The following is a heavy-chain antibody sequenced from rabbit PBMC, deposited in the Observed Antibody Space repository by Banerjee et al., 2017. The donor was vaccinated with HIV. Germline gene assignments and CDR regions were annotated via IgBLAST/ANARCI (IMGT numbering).Heavy chain of an antibody. CDR1: GFDFRSNA. J-gene: IGHJ4*01. CDR3: VRDSMLVVPYNL. CDR2: ITYGGSA. Sequence: LEESGGGLVKPEGSLTFTCKASGFDFRSNAICWVRQAPGKGLERIGYITYGGSAYYANWLNGRFTISSHNAQNTLYLQLNSLTAADTATYFCVRDSMLVVPYNLWGQGTLVTVS. D-gene: IGHD4-2*01. V-gene: IGHV1S47*01.